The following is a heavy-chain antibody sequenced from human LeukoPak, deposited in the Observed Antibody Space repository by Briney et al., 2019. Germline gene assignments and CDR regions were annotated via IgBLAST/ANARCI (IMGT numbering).Heavy chain of an antibody. CDR3: ARDPRNYYGSGSYSGAFDI. CDR2: INAGNGNT. D-gene: IGHD3-10*01. CDR1: GYTFTSYA. J-gene: IGHJ3*02. Sequence: ASVKVSCKASGYTFTSYAMHWVGHAPGQRLELMGWINAGNGNTKYSQKVQGRVTITRDTSASTAYMELSILRSEDTAVYYCARDPRNYYGSGSYSGAFDIWGQGTMVTVSS. V-gene: IGHV1-3*01.